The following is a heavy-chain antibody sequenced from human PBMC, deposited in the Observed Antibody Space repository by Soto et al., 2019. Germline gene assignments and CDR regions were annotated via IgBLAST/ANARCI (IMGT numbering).Heavy chain of an antibody. CDR2: ISWNSGLM. CDR3: VKDMRLYDTSGQFDY. D-gene: IGHD3-22*01. CDR1: GFTFDDYA. J-gene: IGHJ4*02. V-gene: IGHV3-9*01. Sequence: SLRLSCAASGFTFDDYAMHWVRQFPGKGLGWVSSISWNSGLMAYADSVRGRFTISRDNAKNSLYLQMNSLRPEDTALYYCVKDMRLYDTSGQFDYWGQGTLVTVSS.